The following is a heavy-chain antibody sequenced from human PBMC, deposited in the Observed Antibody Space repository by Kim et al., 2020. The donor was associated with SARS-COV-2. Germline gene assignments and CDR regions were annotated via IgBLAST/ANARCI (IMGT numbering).Heavy chain of an antibody. CDR2: MFYSGSR. J-gene: IGHJ4*02. CDR3: ARLVDYSYYFDS. D-gene: IGHD2-15*01. CDR1: GGSVSITTHY. Sequence: SETLSLTCTVSGGSVSITTHYWGWIRQPPGKGLEWIGSMFYSGSRKYNPSLKSRVTMSVDTSKNQFSLNLNSVTAADTAVYYCARLVDYSYYFDSWGQGTLVTVSS. V-gene: IGHV4-39*01.